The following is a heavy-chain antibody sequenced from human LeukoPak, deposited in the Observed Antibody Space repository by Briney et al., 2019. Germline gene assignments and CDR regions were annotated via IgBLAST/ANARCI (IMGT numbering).Heavy chain of an antibody. CDR1: GYTFTGYY. D-gene: IGHD3-22*01. CDR3: ARNGYYYDSSGYSAVDY. CDR2: INPNSGGT. V-gene: IGHV1-2*06. Sequence: ASVKVSCKASGYTFTGYYMHWVRQAPGQGLEWMGRINPNSGGTNYAQKFQGRVTMTRDTSIGTAYMELSRLRSDDTAVYYCARNGYYYDSSGYSAVDYWGQGTLVTVSS. J-gene: IGHJ4*02.